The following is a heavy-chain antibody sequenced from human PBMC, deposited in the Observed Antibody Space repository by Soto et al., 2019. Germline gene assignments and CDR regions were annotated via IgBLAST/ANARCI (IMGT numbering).Heavy chain of an antibody. D-gene: IGHD3-10*01. CDR1: GGSISSYY. J-gene: IGHJ3*02. CDR2: IAYNGVT. V-gene: IGHV4-59*01. CDR3: AKDTYYFNSGTKLGSYDI. Sequence: PSETLSLTCTVSGGSISSYYWSWIRQHPGKGLEWVGYIAYNGVTSYSPSLQGRLTLSRDTSKNQISLKLTYVTATDTAIYYCAKDTYYFNSGTKLGSYDIWGQGTSVTVSS.